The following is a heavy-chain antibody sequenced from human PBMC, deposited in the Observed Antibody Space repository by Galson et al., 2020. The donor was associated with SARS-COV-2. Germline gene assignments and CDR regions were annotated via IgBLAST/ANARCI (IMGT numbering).Heavy chain of an antibody. CDR3: VKDNNVWGSYLGRGVGFDY. CDR2: ISWNSGSI. CDR1: GFTFDDYA. J-gene: IGHJ4*02. D-gene: IGHD3-16*02. V-gene: IGHV3-9*01. Sequence: GGSLRLSCAASGFTFDDYAMHWVRQAPGKGLEWVSGISWNSGSIGYADSVKGRFTISRDNAKNSLYLQMNSLRAEDTALYYCVKDNNVWGSYLGRGVGFDYWGQGTLVTVSS.